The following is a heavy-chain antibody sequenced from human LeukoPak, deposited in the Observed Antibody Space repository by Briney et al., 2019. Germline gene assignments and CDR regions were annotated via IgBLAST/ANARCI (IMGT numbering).Heavy chain of an antibody. J-gene: IGHJ4*02. CDR2: INPNSGGT. V-gene: IGHV1-2*02. Sequence: ASVKVSCKASGYTFTGYYMHWVRQAPGQGLEWMGWINPNSGGTNYAQKFQGRVTMTRDMSTSTVYMELSSLRSEDTAVYYCARDHSQTSFDYWGQGTLVTVSS. CDR1: GYTFTGYY. CDR3: ARDHSQTSFDY.